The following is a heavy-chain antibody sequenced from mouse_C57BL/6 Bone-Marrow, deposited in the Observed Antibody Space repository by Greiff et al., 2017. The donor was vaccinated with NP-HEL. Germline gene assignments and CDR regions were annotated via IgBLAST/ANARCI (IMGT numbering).Heavy chain of an antibody. CDR1: GYTFTDYN. J-gene: IGHJ3*01. V-gene: IGHV1-22*01. CDR3: ARERLRRRFAY. Sequence: VQLKQSGPELVKPGASVKMSCKASGYTFTDYNMHWVKQSHGKSLEWIGYINPNNGGTSYNQKFKGKATLTVNKSSSTRYMELRSLTSEDSAVYYCARERLRRRFAYGGRGKLVTVSA. D-gene: IGHD2-2*01. CDR2: INPNNGGT.